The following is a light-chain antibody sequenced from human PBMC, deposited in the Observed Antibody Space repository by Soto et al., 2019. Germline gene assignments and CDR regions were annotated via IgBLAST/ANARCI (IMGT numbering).Light chain of an antibody. CDR3: CSYAGSSTSVV. CDR1: SSDVGSYNL. Sequence: QSALTQPASVSGSPGQSITISCTGTSSDVGSYNLVSWYQQHPGKAPKLMIYEVSKRPSGVSNRFSGSKSGNTASLTISGLQAEDEADYHCCSYAGSSTSVVFGGGNKLTVL. CDR2: EVS. V-gene: IGLV2-23*02. J-gene: IGLJ2*01.